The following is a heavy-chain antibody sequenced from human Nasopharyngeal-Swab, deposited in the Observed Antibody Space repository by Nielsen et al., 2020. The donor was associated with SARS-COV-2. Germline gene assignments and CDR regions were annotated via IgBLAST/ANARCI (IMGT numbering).Heavy chain of an antibody. J-gene: IGHJ4*02. D-gene: IGHD6-19*01. CDR1: GSNFNNYW. V-gene: IGHV3-7*03. CDR3: TKDHVRGWQLDS. CDR2: IKQDGSER. Sequence: GESLKISCAASGSNFNNYWMSWVRQAPGKGLEWVANIKQDGSERHYLESVRGRFTISRDNAKNSVFLQMNNLRAEDTAVYYCTKDHVRGWQLDSWGQGTLVTVSS.